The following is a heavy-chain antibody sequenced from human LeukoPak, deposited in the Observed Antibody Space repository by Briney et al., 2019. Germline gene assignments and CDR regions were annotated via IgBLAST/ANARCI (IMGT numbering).Heavy chain of an antibody. CDR2: INPNTGGT. J-gene: IGHJ5*02. CDR3: SREASCGSTSCHQDL. D-gene: IGHD2-2*01. Sequence: ASVKVSCKASGYTFTDYFVQWFRQVPGQGLQWIALINPNTGGTSYAQKLQGRVTVTRDTSISTTYMELNRLTYDDTAVYFCSREASCGSTSCHQDLWGQGTLVTVSP. CDR1: GYTFTDYF. V-gene: IGHV1-2*02.